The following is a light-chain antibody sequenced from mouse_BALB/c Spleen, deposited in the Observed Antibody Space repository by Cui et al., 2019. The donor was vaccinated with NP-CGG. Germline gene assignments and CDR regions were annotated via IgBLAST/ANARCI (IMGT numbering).Light chain of an antibody. V-gene: IGLV1*01. CDR3: ALWYNNHWV. J-gene: IGLJ1*01. Sequence: QAVVTQESALTTSPGETVTLTCRSSTGAVTTTNYANWVQEKPDHLFAGLIGGTNNRAPGVPARFSGSLIGDKAALTITGAQTEDEAKYFCALWYNNHWVFGEGTKLTVL. CDR2: GTN. CDR1: TGAVTTTNY.